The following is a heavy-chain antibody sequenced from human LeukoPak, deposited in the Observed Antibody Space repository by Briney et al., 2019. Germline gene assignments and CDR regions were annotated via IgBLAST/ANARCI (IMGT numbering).Heavy chain of an antibody. CDR1: GCIVSSYY. CDR2: IYSGGST. Sequence: GGSLRLSCAASGCIVSSYYMNWVRQAPGKGLKWVSIIYSGGSTYYADSVKGRFIISRDKSKNTLYLQMNSLRAEDTAVYYCARGDYYDSSGYIQKINEAYIANDYWGQGTLVTVSS. CDR3: ARGDYYDSSGYIQKINEAYIANDY. V-gene: IGHV3-53*05. D-gene: IGHD3-22*01. J-gene: IGHJ4*02.